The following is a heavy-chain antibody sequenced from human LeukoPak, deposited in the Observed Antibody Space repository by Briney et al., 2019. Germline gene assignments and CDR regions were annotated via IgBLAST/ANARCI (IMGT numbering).Heavy chain of an antibody. Sequence: SVKVTCKASGGTFSSYAISWVRQAPGQGLEWMGGIIPIFGTANYAQKFQGRVTITADESTSTAYMELSSLRSEDTAVYYCARDSGGSGSYYSPYYWGQGTLVTVSS. CDR1: GGTFSSYA. CDR2: IIPIFGTA. J-gene: IGHJ4*02. V-gene: IGHV1-69*13. CDR3: ARDSGGSGSYYSPYY. D-gene: IGHD3-10*01.